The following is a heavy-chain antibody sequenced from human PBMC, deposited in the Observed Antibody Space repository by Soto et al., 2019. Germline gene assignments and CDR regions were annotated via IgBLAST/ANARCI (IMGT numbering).Heavy chain of an antibody. CDR3: AKDLRARLGHYDILTGYYERFYFDY. Sequence: GESLKISCAASGFTFSSYAMSWVRQAPGKGLEWVSAISGSGGSTYYADSVKGRFTISRDNSKNTLYLQMNSLRAEDTAVYYCAKDLRARLGHYDILTGYYERFYFDYWGQGTLVTVSS. J-gene: IGHJ4*02. CDR2: ISGSGGST. CDR1: GFTFSSYA. V-gene: IGHV3-23*01. D-gene: IGHD3-9*01.